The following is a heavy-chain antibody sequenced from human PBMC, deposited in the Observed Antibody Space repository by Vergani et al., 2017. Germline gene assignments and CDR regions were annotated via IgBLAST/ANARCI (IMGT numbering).Heavy chain of an antibody. CDR2: IDHTGRP. D-gene: IGHD4-11*01. Sequence: QVQLQQWGGGLLKTSETLSLTCVVNGWSFTSYHWTWIRQSPGEGLEWVGDIDHTGRPDYNPSLKSRLTMSVDKSRNQFSLTLNSVTATDTAIYFCARVNTETNGHLYYYYYMDVWGQGTAVTVS. J-gene: IGHJ6*03. CDR3: ARVNTETNGHLYYYYYMDV. CDR1: GWSFTSYH. V-gene: IGHV4-34*01.